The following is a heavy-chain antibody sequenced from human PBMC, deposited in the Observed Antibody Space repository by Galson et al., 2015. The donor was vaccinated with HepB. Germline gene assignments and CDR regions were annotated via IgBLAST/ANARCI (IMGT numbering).Heavy chain of an antibody. Sequence: SVKVSCKASGYTFSSYFITWVRQAPGQGLEWMGWISAYNRNTNYAQKFQGRVTMTRDTSTSTVYMELSSLRSEDTAVYYCARGGGDAFDIWGQGTMVTVSS. J-gene: IGHJ3*02. D-gene: IGHD3-16*01. CDR3: ARGGGDAFDI. CDR1: GYTFSSYF. V-gene: IGHV1-18*01. CDR2: ISAYNRNT.